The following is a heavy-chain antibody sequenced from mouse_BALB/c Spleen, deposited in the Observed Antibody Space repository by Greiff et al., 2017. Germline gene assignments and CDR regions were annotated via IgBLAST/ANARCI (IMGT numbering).Heavy chain of an antibody. CDR2: IWSGGST. V-gene: IGHV2-2*02. D-gene: IGHD2-14*01. CDR1: GFSLTSYG. CDR3: ARHRYDADYYAMDY. J-gene: IGHJ4*01. Sequence: VQVVESGPGLVQPSQSLSITCTVSGFSLTSYGVHWVRQSPGKGLEWLGVIWSGGSTDYNAAFISRLSISKDNSKSQVFFKMNSLQANDTAIYYCARHRYDADYYAMDYWGQGTSVTVSS.